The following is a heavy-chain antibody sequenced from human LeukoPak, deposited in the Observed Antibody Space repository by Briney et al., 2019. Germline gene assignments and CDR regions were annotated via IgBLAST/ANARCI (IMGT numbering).Heavy chain of an antibody. CDR3: ARQPEGAARYFDY. Sequence: PSETLSLTCTVSGGSISSYYWSWIRQPPGKGLEWIGYIYYSGSTNYNPSLKSRVTISVDTSKNQFSLKLSSATAADTAVYYCARQPEGAARYFDYWGQGTLVTVSS. J-gene: IGHJ4*02. V-gene: IGHV4-59*01. D-gene: IGHD1-26*01. CDR2: IYYSGST. CDR1: GGSISSYY.